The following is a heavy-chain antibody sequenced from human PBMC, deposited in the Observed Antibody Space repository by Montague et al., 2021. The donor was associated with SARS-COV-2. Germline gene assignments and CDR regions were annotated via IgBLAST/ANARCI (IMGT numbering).Heavy chain of an antibody. CDR1: GGSFSGYY. CDR3: ARGTKRDLTYDYDSSGYASDY. V-gene: IGHV4-34*01. CDR2: INHSGST. Sequence: SETLSLTCAVYGGSFSGYYWSWIRQPPGKGLEWIGEINHSGSTKYNPSLKSRVTISVDTSKNQFSLKLSSVTAADTAVYYCARGTKRDLTYDYDSSGYASDYWGQGTLVTVSS. D-gene: IGHD3-22*01. J-gene: IGHJ4*02.